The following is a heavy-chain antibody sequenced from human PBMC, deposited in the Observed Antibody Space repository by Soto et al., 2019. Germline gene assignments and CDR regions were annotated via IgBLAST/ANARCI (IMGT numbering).Heavy chain of an antibody. V-gene: IGHV3-15*07. CDR1: GFTFSNAW. CDR3: TTASGGWYYFDY. J-gene: IGHJ4*02. D-gene: IGHD6-19*01. Sequence: EVQLVESGGGLVKPGGSLRLSCAASGFTFSNAWMNWVRQAPGQGLEWVGRIKSKTDGGTTDYAAPVKGRFTISRDDSKNTLYLQMNSLKTEDTAVYYCTTASGGWYYFDYWGQGTLVTVSS. CDR2: IKSKTDGGTT.